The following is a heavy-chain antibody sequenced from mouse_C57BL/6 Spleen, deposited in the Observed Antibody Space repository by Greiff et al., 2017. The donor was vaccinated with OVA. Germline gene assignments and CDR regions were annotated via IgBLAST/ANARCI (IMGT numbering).Heavy chain of an antibody. J-gene: IGHJ2*01. Sequence: QVQLQQPGAVLVMPGASVKLSCKASGYTFTSYWMHWVKQRPGLGLEWIGEIDPADGGTNYNQKFKGKATLTVDKSSSTAYMQLSSLTSEDSAVYYCARSYSGYDFWGQGTTVTVSS. D-gene: IGHD2-2*01. CDR2: IDPADGGT. CDR1: GYTFTSYW. CDR3: ARSYSGYDF. V-gene: IGHV1-69*01.